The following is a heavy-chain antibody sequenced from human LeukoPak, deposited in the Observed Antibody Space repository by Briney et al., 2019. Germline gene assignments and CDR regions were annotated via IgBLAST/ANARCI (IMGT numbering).Heavy chain of an antibody. J-gene: IGHJ5*02. Sequence: GGSLRLSCAASGFTFSSYAMSWVRQAPGKGLEWVSAISGSGGSTYYADSVKGRFTISRDNAKNSLYLQMNSLRAEDTAMYYCMTASRSSSWPPPTWGQGTLVTVSS. CDR2: ISGSGGST. D-gene: IGHD6-13*01. CDR3: MTASRSSSWPPPT. V-gene: IGHV3-23*01. CDR1: GFTFSSYA.